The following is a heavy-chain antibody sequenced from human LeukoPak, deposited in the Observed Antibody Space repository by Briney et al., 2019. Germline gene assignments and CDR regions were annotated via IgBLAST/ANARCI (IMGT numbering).Heavy chain of an antibody. CDR1: GYTFTGYY. CDR3: ARGQDPGWLLFGQHPYANWFDP. CDR2: INPNSGGT. J-gene: IGHJ5*02. D-gene: IGHD3-9*01. Sequence: GASVKVSCKASGYTFTGYYMHWVRQAPGQGLEWMGWINPNSGGTNYAQKFQGRVTMTRDTSISTAYMELSRLRSEDTAVYYCARGQDPGWLLFGQHPYANWFDPWGQGTLVTVSS. V-gene: IGHV1-2*02.